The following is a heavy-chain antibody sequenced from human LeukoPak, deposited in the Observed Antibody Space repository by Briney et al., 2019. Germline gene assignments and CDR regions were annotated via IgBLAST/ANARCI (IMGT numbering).Heavy chain of an antibody. D-gene: IGHD2-15*01. J-gene: IGHJ5*02. CDR2: ISGSGGST. CDR3: AREDFDMLHCSGGSCYSNWFDP. Sequence: GGSLRLSCAASGFTFSNYGMSWVRQAPGKGLEWVSAISGSGGSTYYADSVKGRFTISRDNSKNTLFLQMNSLRAEDTAVYYCAREDFDMLHCSGGSCYSNWFDPWGQGTLVTVSS. V-gene: IGHV3-23*01. CDR1: GFTFSNYG.